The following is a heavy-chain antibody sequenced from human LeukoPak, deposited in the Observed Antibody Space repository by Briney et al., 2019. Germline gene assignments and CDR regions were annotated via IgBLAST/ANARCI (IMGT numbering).Heavy chain of an antibody. CDR3: ARVWWSDNAFDI. J-gene: IGHJ3*02. Sequence: SGGSLRLSCAASGFTFSSYSMNWVRQAPGKGLEWVSSISSSSSYIYYADSVKGRFTISRDNAKNSLYLQVNSLRAEDTAVYYCARVWWSDNAFDIWGQGTMVTVSS. V-gene: IGHV3-21*01. CDR1: GFTFSSYS. D-gene: IGHD2-15*01. CDR2: ISSSSSYI.